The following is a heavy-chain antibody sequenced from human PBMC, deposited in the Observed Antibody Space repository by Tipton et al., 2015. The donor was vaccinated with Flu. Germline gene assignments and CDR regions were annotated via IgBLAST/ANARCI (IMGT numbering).Heavy chain of an antibody. D-gene: IGHD6-13*01. CDR2: ISSSSSYI. Sequence: SLRLSCAASGFTFSSYSMNWVRQAPGKGLEWVSSISSSSSYIYYADSVKGRFTISRDNAKNSLYLQMNSLRAEDTAVYYCARAAEDGDAFDIWGQGTMVTVSS. CDR1: GFTFSSYS. V-gene: IGHV3-21*01. CDR3: ARAAEDGDAFDI. J-gene: IGHJ3*02.